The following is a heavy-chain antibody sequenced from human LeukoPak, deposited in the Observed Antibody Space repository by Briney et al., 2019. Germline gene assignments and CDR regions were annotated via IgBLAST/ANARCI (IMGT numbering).Heavy chain of an antibody. J-gene: IGHJ4*02. V-gene: IGHV4-4*07. CDR3: ARELKGVYGSESYFADHFGY. CDR1: GGSISTYY. CDR2: IFSSGTS. D-gene: IGHD3-10*01. Sequence: SETLSLSCTVSGGSISTYYWSWIRQSAGKGLEWIGRIFSSGTSNYSPSLQSRVTMSVDTSKNQFSLRLSSVTAADTAVYYCARELKGVYGSESYFADHFGYWGQGILVTVSS.